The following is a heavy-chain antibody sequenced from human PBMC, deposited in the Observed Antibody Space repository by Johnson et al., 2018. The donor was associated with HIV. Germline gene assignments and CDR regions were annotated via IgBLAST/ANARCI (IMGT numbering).Heavy chain of an antibody. CDR1: GFTVSSNY. CDR2: IYSGGTI. D-gene: IGHD3-22*01. Sequence: VQLVESGGGLVKPGGSLRLSCAASGFTVSSNYMSWVRQAPGKGLEWVSVIYSGGTIYYADSVKGRFSISRDNAKNSLYLQMNSLRAEDTAVYYCARDRGYWDAFDIWGQGTMVTVSS. CDR3: ARDRGYWDAFDI. V-gene: IGHV3-66*01. J-gene: IGHJ3*02.